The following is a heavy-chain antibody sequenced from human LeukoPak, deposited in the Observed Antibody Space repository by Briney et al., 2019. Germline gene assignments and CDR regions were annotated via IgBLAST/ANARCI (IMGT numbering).Heavy chain of an antibody. D-gene: IGHD3-10*01. J-gene: IGHJ4*02. V-gene: IGHV1-2*02. Sequence: GASVKVSCKASGYAFTGYYMHWVRQAPGQGLEWMGWINPNSGGTNYTQKFQGRVTMTRDTSISTAYMELSRLRSDDTAVYYCARDFLTGYYGSGSYYAYWGQGTLVTVSS. CDR2: INPNSGGT. CDR3: ARDFLTGYYGSGSYYAY. CDR1: GYAFTGYY.